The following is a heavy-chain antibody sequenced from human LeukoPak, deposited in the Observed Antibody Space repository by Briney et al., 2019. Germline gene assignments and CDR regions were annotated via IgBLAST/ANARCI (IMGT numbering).Heavy chain of an antibody. D-gene: IGHD6-13*01. CDR3: ARDVWGGIAAAGTPAVDI. CDR2: IIPIFGTA. J-gene: IGHJ3*02. CDR1: GGTFSSYA. Sequence: ASVKVSCKASGGTFSSYAISWVRQAPGQGLEWMGGIIPIFGTANYAQKFQGRVTITADESTSTAYMELSSLRSEDTAVYYCARDVWGGIAAAGTPAVDIWGQGTMVTVSS. V-gene: IGHV1-69*13.